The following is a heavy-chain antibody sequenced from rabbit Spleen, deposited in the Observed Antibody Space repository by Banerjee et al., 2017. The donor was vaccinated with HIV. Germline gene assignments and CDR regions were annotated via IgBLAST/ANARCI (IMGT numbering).Heavy chain of an antibody. V-gene: IGHV1S45*01. D-gene: IGHD4-1*01. Sequence: QEQLVESGGGLVQPEGSLTLTCTASGFSFSSSYYICWVRQAPGKGLEWIACINTATGKPVYATWAKGRFTISTTSSTTVTLQMTSLTAADTATYFCARDLAGAIGWNFYLWGQGTLVTVS. CDR1: GFSFSSSYY. CDR3: ARDLAGAIGWNFYL. J-gene: IGHJ6*01. CDR2: INTATGKP.